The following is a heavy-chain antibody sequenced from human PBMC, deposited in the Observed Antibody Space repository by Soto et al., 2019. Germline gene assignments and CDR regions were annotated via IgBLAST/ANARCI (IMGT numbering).Heavy chain of an antibody. CDR3: ARVLGYCSGGSCFYYYGMDV. D-gene: IGHD2-15*01. J-gene: IGHJ6*02. V-gene: IGHV3-21*01. CDR1: GFTFSSYS. Sequence: GGSLRLSCAASGFTFSSYSMNWVRQAPGKGLEWVSSISSSSSYIYYADSVKGRFTISRDNAKNSLYLQMNSLRAEDTAVYYCARVLGYCSGGSCFYYYGMDVWGQGTTVTVSS. CDR2: ISSSSSYI.